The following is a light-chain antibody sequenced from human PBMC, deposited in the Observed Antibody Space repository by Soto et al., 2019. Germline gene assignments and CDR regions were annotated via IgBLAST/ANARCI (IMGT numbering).Light chain of an antibody. CDR3: SSYTSSTFYV. Sequence: QSALTQPASVSGSPGQSITISCTGTSSDVGGYNYVSWYQQHPGKAPKLMIYEVSNRPSGVSNRSSGSKSGNTASLTISGLQAEDEADYYCSSYTSSTFYVLGSGTKVTV. CDR2: EVS. J-gene: IGLJ1*01. V-gene: IGLV2-14*01. CDR1: SSDVGGYNY.